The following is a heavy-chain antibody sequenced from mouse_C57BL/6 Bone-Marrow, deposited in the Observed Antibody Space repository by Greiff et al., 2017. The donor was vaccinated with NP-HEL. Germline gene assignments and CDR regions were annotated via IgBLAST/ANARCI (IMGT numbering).Heavy chain of an antibody. D-gene: IGHD2-13*01. J-gene: IGHJ2*01. CDR1: GYAFSSYW. CDR3: ARGVRYYFDY. Sequence: VQLQQSGASVKISCKASGYAFSSYWMNWVKQRPGKGLEWIGQIYPGDGDTNYNGKFKGKATLTADKSSSTAYMQLSSLTSEDSAVYFCARGVRYYFDYWGQGTTLTVSS. V-gene: IGHV1-80*01. CDR2: IYPGDGDT.